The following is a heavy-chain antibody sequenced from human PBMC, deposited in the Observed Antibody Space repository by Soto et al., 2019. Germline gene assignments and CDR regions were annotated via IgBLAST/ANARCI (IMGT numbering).Heavy chain of an antibody. V-gene: IGHV3-23*01. CDR3: AKDPFGSGGSF. J-gene: IGHJ4*02. CDR1: GFPFSSYA. D-gene: IGHD3-16*01. CDR2: ISGSGGST. Sequence: AGGSLRLSCAASGFPFSSYAMSSVPQAPGKGLEWVSAISGSGGSTYYADSVKGRFTISRDNSKNTLYLQMNSLRAEDTAVYYCAKDPFGSGGSFWGQGTLVTVSS.